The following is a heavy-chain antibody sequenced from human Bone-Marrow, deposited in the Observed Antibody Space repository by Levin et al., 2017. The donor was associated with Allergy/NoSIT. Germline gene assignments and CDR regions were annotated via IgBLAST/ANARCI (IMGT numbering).Heavy chain of an antibody. CDR3: AGWYCGGDCEYYYYGMDV. CDR2: IYHSGST. D-gene: IGHD2-21*02. CDR1: GGSISSGGYS. V-gene: IGHV4-30-2*01. Sequence: SCAVSGGSISSGGYSWSWIRQPPGKGLEWIGYIYHSGSTYYNPSLKSRVTISVDRSKNQFSLKLSSVTAADTAVYYCAGWYCGGDCEYYYYGMDVWGQGTTVTVSS. J-gene: IGHJ6*02.